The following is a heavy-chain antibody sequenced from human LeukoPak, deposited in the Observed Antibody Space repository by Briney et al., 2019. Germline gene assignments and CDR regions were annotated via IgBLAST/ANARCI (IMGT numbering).Heavy chain of an antibody. V-gene: IGHV1-2*02. Sequence: ASVKVSCKASGYTFTGYYMHWVRQAPGQGLEWMGWINPNSGGTNYAQKLQGRVTMTTDTSTSTAYMELRSLRSDDTAVYYCARGSSGWYNAFDIWGQGTMVTVSS. CDR3: ARGSSGWYNAFDI. D-gene: IGHD6-19*01. CDR1: GYTFTGYY. J-gene: IGHJ3*02. CDR2: INPNSGGT.